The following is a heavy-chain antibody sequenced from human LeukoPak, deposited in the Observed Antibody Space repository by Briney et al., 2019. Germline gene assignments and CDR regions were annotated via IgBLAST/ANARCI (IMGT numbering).Heavy chain of an antibody. V-gene: IGHV3-48*01. J-gene: IGHJ4*02. D-gene: IGHD3-16*02. CDR3: ARDGRAFGGVIVMRY. Sequence: GGSLRLSCAASGFTFSSYSVNWVRQAPGKGLEWVSYISSSSSTIYYADSVKGRFTISRDNAKNSLYLQMNSLRAEDTAVYYCARDGRAFGGVIVMRYWGQGTLVTVSS. CDR2: ISSSSSTI. CDR1: GFTFSSYS.